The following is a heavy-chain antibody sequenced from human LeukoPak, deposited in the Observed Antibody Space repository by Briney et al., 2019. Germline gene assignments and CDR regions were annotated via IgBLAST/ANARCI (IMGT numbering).Heavy chain of an antibody. Sequence: GGSLRLSCAASGFTVSSNYMSWVRQAPGKGLEWVSVIYSGGSTYYADSVKGRFTISRDNSKNTLYLQMNSLRAEDTAVYYCARDKATMVRGVRTHYYYYYMDVWGKGTTVTVSS. J-gene: IGHJ6*03. D-gene: IGHD3-10*01. CDR2: IYSGGST. V-gene: IGHV3-66*01. CDR3: ARDKATMVRGVRTHYYYYYMDV. CDR1: GFTVSSNY.